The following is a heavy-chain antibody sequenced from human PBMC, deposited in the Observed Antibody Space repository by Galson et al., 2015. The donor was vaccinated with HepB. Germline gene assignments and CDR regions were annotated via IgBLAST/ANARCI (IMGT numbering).Heavy chain of an antibody. J-gene: IGHJ4*02. CDR1: GGTFSSYS. V-gene: IGHV1-69*04. Sequence: SVKVSCKASGGTFSSYSISWVRQAPGQGLEWMGRIIPIVGIANYAQKFQGRVTITADKSTSTVYMELSSLRSEDTAMYYCAREGRYCASTSCYDSLGDWDYYFDYGGQGTLVTVSS. D-gene: IGHD2-2*01. CDR2: IIPIVGIA. CDR3: AREGRYCASTSCYDSLGDWDYYFDY.